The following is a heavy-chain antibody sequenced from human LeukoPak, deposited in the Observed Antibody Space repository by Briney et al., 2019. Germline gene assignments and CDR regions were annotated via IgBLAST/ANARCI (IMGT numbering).Heavy chain of an antibody. V-gene: IGHV4-39*01. J-gene: IGHJ4*02. D-gene: IGHD4-17*01. CDR2: IYYSGST. CDR1: GGSISSSSYY. Sequence: SETLSLTCTVSGGSISSSSYYWGWIRQPPGKGLEGIGSIYYSGSTYYNPSLKSRVTISVDTSKNQFSLKLSSVTAADTAVCYYARHHLTTPDYWGQGTLVTVSS. CDR3: ARHHLTTPDY.